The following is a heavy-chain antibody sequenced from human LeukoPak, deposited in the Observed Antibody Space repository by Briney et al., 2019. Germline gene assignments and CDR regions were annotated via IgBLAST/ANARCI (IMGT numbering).Heavy chain of an antibody. D-gene: IGHD6-19*01. Sequence: GGSLRLSCAASGFTSSSYSMNWVRQAPGKGLEWVSSISSSSSYIYHADSVKGRFTISRDNAKNSLYLQMNSLRAEDTAVYYCARDRGGSGCYQHWGQGTLVTVSS. V-gene: IGHV3-21*01. CDR2: ISSSSSYI. J-gene: IGHJ1*01. CDR1: GFTSSSYS. CDR3: ARDRGGSGCYQH.